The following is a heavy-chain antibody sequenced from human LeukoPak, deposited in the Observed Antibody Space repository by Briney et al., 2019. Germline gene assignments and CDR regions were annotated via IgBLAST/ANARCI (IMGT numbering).Heavy chain of an antibody. J-gene: IGHJ4*02. V-gene: IGHV3-7*01. D-gene: IGHD5-24*01. CDR2: INEDGSVI. CDR1: GFTFSSHG. Sequence: GGSLSLSCAASGFTFSSHGMSWVRQAPGKGLEWVSSINEDGSVIDYVDSVKGRFTISIDTAKNSLYLQMNTLSPEDTAIYYCARDHVEDGLVFDYWGQGSLVTVSS. CDR3: ARDHVEDGLVFDY.